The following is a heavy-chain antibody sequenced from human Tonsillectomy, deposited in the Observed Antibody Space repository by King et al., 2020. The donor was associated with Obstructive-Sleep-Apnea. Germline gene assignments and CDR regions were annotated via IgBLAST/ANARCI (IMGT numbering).Heavy chain of an antibody. V-gene: IGHV1-18*01. D-gene: IGHD3-10*01. J-gene: IGHJ4*02. CDR1: GYTFTSYV. Sequence: QLVQSGAEVKKPGASVKVSCKASGYTFTSYVISWVRQAPGQGLEWMGWISAYNGNTNFAQKLQGRVTMTTDTSTSTAYTELRNLKSGDTAVYYCAREVGVGYGSGSYHYFDYWGQGTLVTVSS. CDR2: ISAYNGNT. CDR3: AREVGVGYGSGSYHYFDY.